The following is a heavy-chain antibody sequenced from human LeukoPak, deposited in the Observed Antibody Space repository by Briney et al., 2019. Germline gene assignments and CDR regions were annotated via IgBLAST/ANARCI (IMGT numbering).Heavy chain of an antibody. D-gene: IGHD3-22*01. CDR2: IYTSGST. CDR1: GGSISSYY. CDR3: ARDDSGYYYYYMDV. Sequence: SETLSLTCTVSGGSISSYYWSWIRQPPGKGLEWIGRIYTSGSTNYNPSLKSRVTMSVDTSKNQFSLKLSSVTAADTAVYYCARDDSGYYYYYMDVWGKGTTVTISS. J-gene: IGHJ6*03. V-gene: IGHV4-4*07.